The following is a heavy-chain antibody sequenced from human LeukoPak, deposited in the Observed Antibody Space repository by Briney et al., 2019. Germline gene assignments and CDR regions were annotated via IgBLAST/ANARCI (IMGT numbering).Heavy chain of an antibody. V-gene: IGHV1-46*01. J-gene: IGHJ4*02. CDR2: INPSGGST. D-gene: IGHD6-13*01. Sequence: GASVKVSCKASGYTFTSYYMHWVRQAPGQGLEWMGIINPSGGSTSYAQKFQGRVTMTRDMSTSTVYMELSSLRSEDTAVYYCARAVRSKGSSSWTGNGRDYWGQGTLVTVSS. CDR3: ARAVRSKGSSSWTGNGRDY. CDR1: GYTFTSYY.